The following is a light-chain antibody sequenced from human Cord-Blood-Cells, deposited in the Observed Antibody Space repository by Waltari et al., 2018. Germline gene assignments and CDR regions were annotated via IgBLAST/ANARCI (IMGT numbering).Light chain of an antibody. J-gene: IGLJ2*01. CDR2: DVS. CDR1: SSDVGGSNY. V-gene: IGLV2-14*01. CDR3: SSYTSSSTLV. Sequence: QSALTQPASVSGSPGPSITIPCTGTSSDVGGSNYVPWYQQPPGKAPQLKIYDVSNRPSGFSTRFSGSESGNTASLTISGLQAEDEADYYCSSYTSSSTLVFGGGTKLTVL.